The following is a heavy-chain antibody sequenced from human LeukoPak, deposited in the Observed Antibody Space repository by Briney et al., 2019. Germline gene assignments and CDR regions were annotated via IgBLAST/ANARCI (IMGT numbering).Heavy chain of an antibody. CDR3: ASGRGSSGWYNDY. Sequence: PSETLSLTCAVYGGSFSGYYWSWIRQPPGKGLEWVGEINHSGSTNYNPSLKSGVTISVDTSNNQFSPKLSSVTAADTAVYYCASGRGSSGWYNDYWGQGTLVTVSS. J-gene: IGHJ4*02. V-gene: IGHV4-34*01. D-gene: IGHD6-19*01. CDR2: INHSGST. CDR1: GGSFSGYY.